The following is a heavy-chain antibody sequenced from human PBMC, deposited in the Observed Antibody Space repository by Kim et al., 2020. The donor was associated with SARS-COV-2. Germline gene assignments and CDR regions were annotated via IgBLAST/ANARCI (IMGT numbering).Heavy chain of an antibody. D-gene: IGHD6-19*01. J-gene: IGHJ4*02. CDR3: ARDGRLAVAGDFDY. V-gene: IGHV3-11*06. Sequence: ADSVKGRFTISRDNAKNSLYLQMNSLRAEDTAVYYCARDGRLAVAGDFDYWGQGTLVTVSS.